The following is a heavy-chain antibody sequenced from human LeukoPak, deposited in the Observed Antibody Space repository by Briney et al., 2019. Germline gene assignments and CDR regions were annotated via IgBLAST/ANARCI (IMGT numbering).Heavy chain of an antibody. V-gene: IGHV4-34*01. J-gene: IGHJ4*02. D-gene: IGHD5-12*01. CDR3: ARGRGYDSH. Sequence: NASETLSLTCAVYGGSFSGYYWSWLRQPPGKGLEWIGEINHSGSINYNPSLKSRVTISVDTSKNQFSLKLSSVTAADTAVYYCARGRGYDSHWGQGTLVTVSS. CDR1: GGSFSGYY. CDR2: INHSGSI.